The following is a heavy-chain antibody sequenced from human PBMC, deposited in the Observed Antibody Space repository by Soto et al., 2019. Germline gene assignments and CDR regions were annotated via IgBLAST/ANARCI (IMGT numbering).Heavy chain of an antibody. CDR1: GFTFSSYG. D-gene: IGHD6-19*01. Sequence: GGSLRLSCAASGFTFSSYGMHWVRQAPGKGLEWVAVISYDGSNKYYADSVKGRFTISRDNSKNTLYLQMNSLRAEDTAVYYCSKDPRAVAGTGAFDIWGHGTMVTVSS. V-gene: IGHV3-30*18. CDR2: ISYDGSNK. CDR3: SKDPRAVAGTGAFDI. J-gene: IGHJ3*02.